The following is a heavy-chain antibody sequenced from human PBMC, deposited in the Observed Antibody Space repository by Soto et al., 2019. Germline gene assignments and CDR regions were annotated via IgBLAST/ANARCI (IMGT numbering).Heavy chain of an antibody. D-gene: IGHD3-22*01. CDR1: GFTFSNYW. J-gene: IGHJ4*02. CDR2: FSGSGGST. V-gene: IGHV3-23*01. Sequence: HPGGSLRLSCAVSGFTFSNYWMSWVRQAPGKGLQWVSAFSGSGGSTYYADSVKGRFTISRDNSKNTLYLQMSGLRGEDTAVYYCARDSSGYFDNWGQGTLVTVSS. CDR3: ARDSSGYFDN.